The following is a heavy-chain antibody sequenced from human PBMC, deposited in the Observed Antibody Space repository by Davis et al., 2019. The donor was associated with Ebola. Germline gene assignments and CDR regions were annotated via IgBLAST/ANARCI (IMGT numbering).Heavy chain of an antibody. D-gene: IGHD4-17*01. CDR1: GYTFTSYY. CDR3: ASGTTVTTGFDN. Sequence: ASVKVSCKASGYTFTSYYMHWVRQAPGQGLEWMGRINPNSGGTNYAQKFQGRVTITADKSTSTAYMELSSLRSDDTAVYYCASGTTVTTGFDNWGQGTLVTVSS. J-gene: IGHJ4*02. V-gene: IGHV1-2*06. CDR2: INPNSGGT.